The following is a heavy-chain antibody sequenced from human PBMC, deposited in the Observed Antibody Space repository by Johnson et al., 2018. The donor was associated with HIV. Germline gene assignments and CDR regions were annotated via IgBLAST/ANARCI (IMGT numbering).Heavy chain of an antibody. Sequence: VQLVESGGGLVQPGRSLRLSCAASGFTFDDYGMSWVRQAPGKGLEWVSGLNWNGGSIGYADSVKGRFTISRDNSQNTLSLQMNSLRPDDTAVYYCARGYYYDSSGSDDAFDIWGQGTMVTVSS. J-gene: IGHJ3*02. D-gene: IGHD3-22*01. CDR3: ARGYYYDSSGSDDAFDI. CDR2: LNWNGGSI. V-gene: IGHV3-20*04. CDR1: GFTFDDYG.